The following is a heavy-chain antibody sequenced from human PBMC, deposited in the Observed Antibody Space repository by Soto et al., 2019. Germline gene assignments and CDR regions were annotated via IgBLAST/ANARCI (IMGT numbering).Heavy chain of an antibody. V-gene: IGHV1-18*04. CDR2: ISAYNGNT. J-gene: IGHJ4*02. CDR3: AGDGYDILTGYYLFDY. CDR1: GYTFTSYG. Sequence: QVPLVQSGAEVKKPGASVKVSCKASGYTFTSYGITWVRQAPGQGLEWMGWISAYNGNTNYAQKLQGRVTMTTDTSTSTGYMELRSLRSDDTAVYYCAGDGYDILTGYYLFDYWGQGTLVTVSS. D-gene: IGHD3-9*01.